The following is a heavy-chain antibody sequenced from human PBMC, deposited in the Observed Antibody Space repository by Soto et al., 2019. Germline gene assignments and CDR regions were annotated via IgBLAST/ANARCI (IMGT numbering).Heavy chain of an antibody. Sequence: GGSLRLSCAASGFTFSSYAMSWVRQAPGKGLEWVSAISGSGGSTYYADSVKGRFTISRDNSKNTLYLQMNSLRAEDTAVYYCAKAITERPKYGDYLDFWGQGTLVPVPS. CDR1: GFTFSSYA. CDR2: ISGSGGST. V-gene: IGHV3-23*01. D-gene: IGHD4-17*01. CDR3: AKAITERPKYGDYLDF. J-gene: IGHJ4*02.